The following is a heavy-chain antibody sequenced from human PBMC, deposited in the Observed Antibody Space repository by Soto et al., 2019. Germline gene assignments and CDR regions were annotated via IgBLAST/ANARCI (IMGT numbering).Heavy chain of an antibody. V-gene: IGHV1-69*06. CDR3: ARFGLGYCSSTSCFYYYYYGMDV. J-gene: IGHJ6*02. CDR1: GGTFSSYA. D-gene: IGHD2-2*01. CDR2: IIPIFGTA. Sequence: SVKVSFKASGGTFSSYAISWVRQAPGQGLEWMGGIIPIFGTANYAQKFQGRVTITADKSTSTAYMELSSLRSEDTAVYYCARFGLGYCSSTSCFYYYYYGMDVWGQGTTVTVSS.